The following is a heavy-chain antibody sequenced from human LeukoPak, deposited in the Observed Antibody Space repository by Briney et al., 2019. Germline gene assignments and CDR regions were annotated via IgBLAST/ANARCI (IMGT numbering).Heavy chain of an antibody. CDR1: GGSFSGYY. V-gene: IGHV4-34*01. Sequence: KPSETLSLTCAVYGGSFSGYYWSWIRQPPGKGLEWIGEINHSGSTTYNPSLKSRVTISVDTSKNQFSLKLSSVTAADTAVYYCARVNSWYEANWFDPWGQGTLVTVSS. CDR2: INHSGST. D-gene: IGHD6-13*01. CDR3: ARVNSWYEANWFDP. J-gene: IGHJ5*02.